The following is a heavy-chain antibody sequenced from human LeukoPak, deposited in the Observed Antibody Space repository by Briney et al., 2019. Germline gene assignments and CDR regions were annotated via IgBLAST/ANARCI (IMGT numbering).Heavy chain of an antibody. CDR3: ARSYGSGSYYNRNAFDI. CDR2: IYYSGST. D-gene: IGHD3-10*01. Sequence: SETLSLTCTVSGGSISSYYWSWIRQPPGKGLEWIGYIYYSGSTNYNPSLKSRVTISVDTSKNQFSLKLSSVSAADTAVYYCARSYGSGSYYNRNAFDIWGQGTMVTVSS. V-gene: IGHV4-59*12. CDR1: GGSISSYY. J-gene: IGHJ3*02.